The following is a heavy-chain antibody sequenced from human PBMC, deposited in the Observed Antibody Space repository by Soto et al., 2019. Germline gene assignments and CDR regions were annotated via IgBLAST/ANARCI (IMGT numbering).Heavy chain of an antibody. CDR1: GFTFSSYA. D-gene: IGHD3-3*01. CDR3: AKDRLYVLRFLEWSPPPYYFDY. V-gene: IGHV3-23*01. J-gene: IGHJ4*02. Sequence: GGSLRLSCAASGFTFSSYAMSWVRQAPGKGLEWVSAISGSGGSTYYADSVKGRFTISRDNSKNTLYLQMNSLRAEDTAVYYCAKDRLYVLRFLEWSPPPYYFDYWGQGTLVTVSS. CDR2: ISGSGGST.